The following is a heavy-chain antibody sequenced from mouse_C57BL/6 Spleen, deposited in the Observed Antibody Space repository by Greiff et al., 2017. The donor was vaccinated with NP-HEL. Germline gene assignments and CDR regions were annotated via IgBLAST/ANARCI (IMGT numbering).Heavy chain of an antibody. Sequence: VQLQQSGAELVRPGASVKLSCKASGYTFTDYYINWVKQRPGQGLEWIARIYPGSGNTYYNEKFKGKATLTAEKSSSTAYMQLSSLTSEDSAVYFCARGYVEAMDYWGQGTSVTVSS. CDR2: IYPGSGNT. V-gene: IGHV1-76*01. J-gene: IGHJ4*01. D-gene: IGHD1-2*01. CDR3: ARGYVEAMDY. CDR1: GYTFTDYY.